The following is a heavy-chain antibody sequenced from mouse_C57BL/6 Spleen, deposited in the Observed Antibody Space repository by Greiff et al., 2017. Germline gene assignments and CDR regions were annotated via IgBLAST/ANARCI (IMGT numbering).Heavy chain of an antibody. CDR2: IDPSDSYT. D-gene: IGHD2-13*01. V-gene: IGHV1-69*01. CDR3: ASQGDGYFDY. Sequence: QVQLQQPGAELVMPGASVKLSCKASGYTFTSYWMHWVKQRPGQGLEWIGEIDPSDSYTNYNQKFKGKSTLTVDKSSSTAYMQLSSLTSEDSAVYYCASQGDGYFDYWGQGTTLTVSS. CDR1: GYTFTSYW. J-gene: IGHJ2*01.